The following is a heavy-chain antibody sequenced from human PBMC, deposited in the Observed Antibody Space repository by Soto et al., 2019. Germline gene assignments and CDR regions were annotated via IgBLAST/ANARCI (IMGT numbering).Heavy chain of an antibody. CDR1: GFTFSSYS. J-gene: IGHJ6*02. V-gene: IGHV3-48*01. CDR2: ISSSSSNK. Sequence: GGSLRLSCAASGFTFSSYSMNWVRQAPGKGLEWVSYISSSSSNKYYADSVKGRFTISRDNAKSTLYLQMNSLRAEDTALYYCAKGRSYYYYYGVDVWGQGTTVTVSS. CDR3: AKGRSYYYYYGVDV.